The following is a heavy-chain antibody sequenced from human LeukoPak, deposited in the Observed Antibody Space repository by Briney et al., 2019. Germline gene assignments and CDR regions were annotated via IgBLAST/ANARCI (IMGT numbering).Heavy chain of an antibody. Sequence: PSETLSLTCTVSGGSISSYYWSWIRQPPGKGLEWIGYIYYSGSTNYNPSLKSRVTISVDTSKNQFSLKLSSVTAADTAVYYCARWSRSSGGYDYWGQGTLVTVSS. CDR3: ARWSRSSGGYDY. V-gene: IGHV4-59*08. D-gene: IGHD6-25*01. J-gene: IGHJ4*02. CDR1: GGSISSYY. CDR2: IYYSGST.